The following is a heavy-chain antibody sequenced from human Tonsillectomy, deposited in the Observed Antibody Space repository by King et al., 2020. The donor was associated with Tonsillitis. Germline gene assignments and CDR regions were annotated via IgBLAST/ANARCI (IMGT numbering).Heavy chain of an antibody. J-gene: IGHJ2*01. Sequence: EVQLVESGGGLVQPGGSLRLSCAASGFTVSSNYMSWVRQAPGKGLEWVSVIYSGGSTYYADSVKGRFTISRDNSKNTLYLQMNSLRAGDTDVYYCARDPTGCYFDLWGRCTLVTVSS. CDR1: GFTVSSNY. CDR2: IYSGGST. V-gene: IGHV3-66*01. CDR3: ARDPTGCYFDL.